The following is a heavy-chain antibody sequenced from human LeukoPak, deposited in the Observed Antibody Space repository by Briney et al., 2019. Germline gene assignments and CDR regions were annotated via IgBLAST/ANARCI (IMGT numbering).Heavy chain of an antibody. V-gene: IGHV1-18*01. CDR1: GYTFTSYG. CDR2: ISAYNGNT. Sequence: GASVKVSCKASGYTFTSYGISWVRQAPGQGLEWMGWISAYNGNTNYAQKFQGRVTMTTDTSTSTAYMELRSLRSDDTAVYYCARGLQETLAWLKAFSAFDIWGQGTMVTVSS. CDR3: ARGLQETLAWLKAFSAFDI. J-gene: IGHJ3*02. D-gene: IGHD4-11*01.